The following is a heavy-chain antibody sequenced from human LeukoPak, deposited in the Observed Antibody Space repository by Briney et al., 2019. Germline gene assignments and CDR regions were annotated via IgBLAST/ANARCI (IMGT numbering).Heavy chain of an antibody. D-gene: IGHD6-19*01. CDR3: ARERAVNGWTSAHFDY. V-gene: IGHV3-30*14. J-gene: IGHJ4*02. CDR1: GFTFSSYS. CDR2: ISNDGNTK. Sequence: QPGRSLRLSCATSGFTFSSYSIHWVRQAPGKGLEWVSVISNDGNTKYYADSVRGRFTISRDNAENTVYLQINSLRIEDTAVYYCARERAVNGWTSAHFDYWGQGTLVTVSS.